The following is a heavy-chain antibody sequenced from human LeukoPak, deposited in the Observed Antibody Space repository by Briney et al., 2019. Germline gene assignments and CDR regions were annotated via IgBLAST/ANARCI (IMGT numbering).Heavy chain of an antibody. CDR2: ISNTGSNT. CDR1: GFTFSTFG. CDR3: ARGRLSGYCSGATCYSGY. Sequence: HGGSLRLSCVASGFTFSTFGMNWVRQAPGKGLEWVSSISNTGSNTYYADSLKGRFTISRDNAKDSLYLQMNSQRADDTAVYYCARGRLSGYCSGATCYSGYWGQGTLVTVSS. D-gene: IGHD2-15*01. J-gene: IGHJ4*02. V-gene: IGHV3-21*01.